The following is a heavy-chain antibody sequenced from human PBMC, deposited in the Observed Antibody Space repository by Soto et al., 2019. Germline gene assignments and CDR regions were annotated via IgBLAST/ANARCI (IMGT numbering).Heavy chain of an antibody. Sequence: QVQLQESGPGLVKPSETLSLTCTVSDGSISSYYWTWIRQPPGKGLEWIGYIYYSGSINYKPSLTGRLTISVDTSKNQFSLKLSSVTAADTAVYYCARLRGNCSGGSCYPDYWGQGTLVTVSS. V-gene: IGHV4-59*01. CDR1: DGSISSYY. J-gene: IGHJ4*02. CDR3: ARLRGNCSGGSCYPDY. D-gene: IGHD2-15*01. CDR2: IYYSGSI.